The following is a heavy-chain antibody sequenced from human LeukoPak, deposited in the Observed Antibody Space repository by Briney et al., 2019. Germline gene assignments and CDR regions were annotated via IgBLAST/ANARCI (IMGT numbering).Heavy chain of an antibody. CDR1: GGSISSHY. CDR2: IYYSGST. V-gene: IGHV4-59*11. J-gene: IGHJ3*02. Sequence: SETLSLTCTVSGGSISSHYWSWIRQPPGKGLEWIGYIYYSGSTNYNPSLKSRVTISVDTSKNQFSLKLSSVTAADTAVYYCARGSLLWFGLGGAFDIWGQGTMVTVSS. D-gene: IGHD3-10*01. CDR3: ARGSLLWFGLGGAFDI.